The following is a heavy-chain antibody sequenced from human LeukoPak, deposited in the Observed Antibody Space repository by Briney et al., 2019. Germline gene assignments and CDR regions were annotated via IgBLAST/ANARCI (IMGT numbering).Heavy chain of an antibody. J-gene: IGHJ4*02. D-gene: IGHD5-24*01. Sequence: GGSLRLSCAASGFTSSSYGMHWVRQAPGKGLEWVAVIWYDGSNKYYADSVKGRFTISRDNSKNTLYLQMNSLRAEDTAVYYCARVMDGDGFSPDYWGQGTLVTVSS. CDR2: IWYDGSNK. CDR1: GFTSSSYG. CDR3: ARVMDGDGFSPDY. V-gene: IGHV3-33*01.